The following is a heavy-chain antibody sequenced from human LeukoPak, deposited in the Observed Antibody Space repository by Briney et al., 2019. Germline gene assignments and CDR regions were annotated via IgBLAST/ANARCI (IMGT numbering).Heavy chain of an antibody. CDR2: INHSGST. CDR1: GGSFSGYY. Sequence: SETLSLTCAVYGGSFSGYYWSWIRQPPGNGLEWIGEINHSGSTNYNPSLKSRVTISVDTSKNQFSLKLSSVTAADTAVYYCARSRRRDGYNYYYYGMDVWGQGTTVTVSS. J-gene: IGHJ6*02. V-gene: IGHV4-34*01. D-gene: IGHD5-24*01. CDR3: ARSRRRDGYNYYYYGMDV.